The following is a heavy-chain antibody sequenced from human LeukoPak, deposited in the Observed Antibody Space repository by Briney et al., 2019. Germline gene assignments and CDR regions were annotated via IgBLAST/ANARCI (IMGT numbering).Heavy chain of an antibody. CDR1: GYTFTGYY. CDR3: ARSYDYYDSSGYYNVGNFDY. V-gene: IGHV1-2*02. D-gene: IGHD3-22*01. Sequence: SVKVSCKASGYTFTGYYMHWVRQAPGQGLEWMGWINPNSGGTNYAQKFQGRVTMTRDTSISTAYMELSRLRSDDTAVYYCARSYDYYDSSGYYNVGNFDYWGQGTLVTVSS. CDR2: INPNSGGT. J-gene: IGHJ4*02.